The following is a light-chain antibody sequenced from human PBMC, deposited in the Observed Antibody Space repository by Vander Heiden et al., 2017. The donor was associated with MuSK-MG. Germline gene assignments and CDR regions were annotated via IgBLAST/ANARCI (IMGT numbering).Light chain of an antibody. J-gene: IGLJ3*02. CDR3: SSYAPRSSM. CDR2: DVT. V-gene: IGLV2-14*03. Sequence: QSALTQPASVSGPHGQPISIPCTGTTSDVGTYNFVSWYQQHPGQALKRRMYDVTSRPSGVSNCFSGAKAAKTVCLTISGLQAEDESDEYCSSYAPRSSMFGGGTKITVL. CDR1: TSDVGTYNF.